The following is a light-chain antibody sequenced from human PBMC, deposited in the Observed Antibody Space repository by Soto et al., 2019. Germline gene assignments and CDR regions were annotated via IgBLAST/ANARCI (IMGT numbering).Light chain of an antibody. Sequence: DIQMTQSASSLSASVGDRVTITCRASQSIRRYLNWYQQKPGKAPKLLICAASSLQSGVPSRFSGSGSGTDFTLTIRSLQPEDFATYYCQQSYNNPRTFGQGTKVDIK. J-gene: IGKJ1*01. CDR1: QSIRRY. V-gene: IGKV1-39*01. CDR3: QQSYNNPRT. CDR2: AAS.